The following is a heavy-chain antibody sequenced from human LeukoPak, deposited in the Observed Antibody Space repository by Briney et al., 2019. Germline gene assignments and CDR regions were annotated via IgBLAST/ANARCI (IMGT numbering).Heavy chain of an antibody. CDR3: AREEYSSSPFDY. D-gene: IGHD6-6*01. V-gene: IGHV1-69*05. J-gene: IGHJ4*02. Sequence: SVKVSCKASGGTFSSYAISWVRQAPGQGLEWMGGIIPIFGTANYAQKFQGRVTITTDESTSTAYMELSRLRSEDTAVYYCAREEYSSSPFDYWGQGTLVTVSS. CDR2: IIPIFGTA. CDR1: GGTFSSYA.